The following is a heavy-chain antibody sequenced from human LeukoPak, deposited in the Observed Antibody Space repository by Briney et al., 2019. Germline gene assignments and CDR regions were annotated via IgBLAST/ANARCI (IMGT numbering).Heavy chain of an antibody. J-gene: IGHJ4*02. V-gene: IGHV3-23*01. CDR3: ARQYSYDSSGYYPWDY. CDR1: GFTFRSYA. D-gene: IGHD3-22*01. CDR2: ITGSGAGT. Sequence: GGSLRLSCAGSGFTFRSYAMSWVRQAPGKGLEWVSSITGSGAGTYYADSVKGRFTISRDNSRNTLYLQMNSLRAEDTAMYYCARQYSYDSSGYYPWDYWGQGTLVTVSS.